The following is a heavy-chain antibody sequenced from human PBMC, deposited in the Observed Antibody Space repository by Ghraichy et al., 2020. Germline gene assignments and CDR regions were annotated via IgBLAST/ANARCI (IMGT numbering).Heavy chain of an antibody. D-gene: IGHD6-6*01. CDR1: GGSVSSGSYY. CDR3: AREPRESIAARRPSYYYYYGMDV. V-gene: IGHV4-61*01. CDR2: IYYSGST. J-gene: IGHJ6*02. Sequence: SETLSLTCTVSGGSVSSGSYYWSWIRQPPGKGLEWIGYIYYSGSTNYNPSLKSRVTISVDTSKNQFSLKLSSVTAADTAVYYCAREPRESIAARRPSYYYYYGMDVWGQGTTVTVSS.